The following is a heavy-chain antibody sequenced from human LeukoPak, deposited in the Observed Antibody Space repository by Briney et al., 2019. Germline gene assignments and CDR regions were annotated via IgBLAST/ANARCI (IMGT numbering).Heavy chain of an antibody. Sequence: ASVKVSCKASGYNFNSYGINWMRQAPGQGLEWMGWIRPYNGNTNYAQRLQGRVTMATDTSTSTAYMELRSLRSDDTAIYYCARDPRPRGFGESFHFDYWGQGTLVTVSS. V-gene: IGHV1-18*04. CDR1: GYNFNSYG. J-gene: IGHJ4*02. D-gene: IGHD3-10*01. CDR2: IRPYNGNT. CDR3: ARDPRPRGFGESFHFDY.